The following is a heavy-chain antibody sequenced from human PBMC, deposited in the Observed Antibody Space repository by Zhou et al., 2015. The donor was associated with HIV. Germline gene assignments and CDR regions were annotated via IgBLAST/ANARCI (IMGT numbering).Heavy chain of an antibody. CDR3: ARDQIVNGLLPFPRRQPIYGMDV. CDR1: GGTFSSYA. J-gene: IGHJ6*02. V-gene: IGHV1-69*12. D-gene: IGHD3-22*01. CDR2: IIPIFGTA. Sequence: QVQLVQSGAEVKKPGSSVKVSCKASGGTFSSYAISWVRQAPGQGLEWMGGIIPIFGTANYAQKFQGRVTITADESTSTAYMELSSLRSEDTAVYYCARDQIVNGLLPFPRRQPIYGMDVWGQGTTVTVSS.